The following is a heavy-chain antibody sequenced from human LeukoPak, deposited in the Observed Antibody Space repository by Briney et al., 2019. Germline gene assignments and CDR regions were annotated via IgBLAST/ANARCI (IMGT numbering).Heavy chain of an antibody. CDR1: GFTFSSYA. J-gene: IGHJ3*02. V-gene: IGHV3-23*01. D-gene: IGHD3-10*01. CDR3: AKDLRVGYYFDAFDI. Sequence: GGSLRLSCAASGFTFSSYAMSWVRQAPGKGLEWVSAISGSGGATYYADSVKGRFTISRDNSKNTLYLQMNSLRAEDTAVYYCAKDLRVGYYFDAFDIWGQGTMVTVSS. CDR2: ISGSGGAT.